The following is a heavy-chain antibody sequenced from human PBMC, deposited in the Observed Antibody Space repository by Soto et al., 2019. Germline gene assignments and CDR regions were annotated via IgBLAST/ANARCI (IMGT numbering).Heavy chain of an antibody. Sequence: GGSLRLSCAASGFTFSSYAMSWVRQAPGKGLEWVSAISGSGGSKYYADSVEGRFTISRDNSKNTLYLQMNSLRAEVTAVYYCAKPESDIVVVPAAIGGYMDVWGKGTTVTVSS. CDR2: ISGSGGSK. V-gene: IGHV3-23*01. CDR3: AKPESDIVVVPAAIGGYMDV. J-gene: IGHJ6*03. D-gene: IGHD2-2*01. CDR1: GFTFSSYA.